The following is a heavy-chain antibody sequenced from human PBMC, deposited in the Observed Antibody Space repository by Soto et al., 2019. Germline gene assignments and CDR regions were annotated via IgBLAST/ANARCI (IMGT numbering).Heavy chain of an antibody. V-gene: IGHV3-23*01. CDR1: GITFSSFA. D-gene: IGHD4-4*01. Sequence: GGSLRLSCAASGITFSSFAMSWVRQTPGKGLEWVSVISASGSSTYYADSVKGRFTISRDNSKDTLYLQMNSLRAEDTAVYYCAKDRLAKSNSPRFDPWGQGTLVTGSS. CDR2: ISASGSST. J-gene: IGHJ5*02. CDR3: AKDRLAKSNSPRFDP.